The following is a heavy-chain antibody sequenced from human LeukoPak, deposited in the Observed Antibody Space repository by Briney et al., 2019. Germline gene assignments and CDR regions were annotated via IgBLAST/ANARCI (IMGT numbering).Heavy chain of an antibody. CDR2: IYYSGST. CDR1: GGSISSYY. CDR3: ARGGGDYYDSSDFQH. V-gene: IGHV4-59*01. D-gene: IGHD3-22*01. J-gene: IGHJ1*01. Sequence: KSSETLSLTCTVSGGSISSYYWSWIRQPPGKGLEWIGYIYYSGSTNYNPSLKSRVTISVDTSKNQFSLRLSSVTAADTAVYYCARGGGDYYDSSDFQHWGQGTLVTVSS.